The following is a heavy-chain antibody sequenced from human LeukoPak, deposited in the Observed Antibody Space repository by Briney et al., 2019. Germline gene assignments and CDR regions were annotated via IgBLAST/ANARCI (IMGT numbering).Heavy chain of an antibody. CDR1: GFTFSDYS. J-gene: IGHJ4*02. CDR3: ARGSSLVATITNY. D-gene: IGHD5-12*01. V-gene: IGHV3-48*01. Sequence: GGSLRLSCAASGFTFSDYSMHWVRQAPGKGLEWVSYISSSSNIFYPDSVEGRFTISRDNAKNSLYLQMNSLRAEVTAVYYCARGSSLVATITNYWGQGTLVTVSS. CDR2: ISSSSNI.